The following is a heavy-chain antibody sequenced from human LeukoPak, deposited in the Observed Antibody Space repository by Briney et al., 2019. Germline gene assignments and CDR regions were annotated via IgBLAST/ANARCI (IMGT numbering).Heavy chain of an antibody. D-gene: IGHD1-26*01. V-gene: IGHV4-59*04. CDR3: ASGDLGPTR. CDR2: IYYSGNT. Sequence: SETLSLTCTVSGGSISSYYWSWIRQPPGKGLEWIGSIYYSGNTYYNPSLKSRVTMSIDTSKNQFSLKLSSVTAADTAVYYCASGDLGPTRWGQGTLVTVSS. J-gene: IGHJ4*02. CDR1: GGSISSYY.